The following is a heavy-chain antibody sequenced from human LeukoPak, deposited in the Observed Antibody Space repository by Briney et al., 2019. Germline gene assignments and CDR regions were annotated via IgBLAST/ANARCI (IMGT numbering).Heavy chain of an antibody. CDR1: GFIFSNYN. D-gene: IGHD2-2*01. CDR2: ISITSTYI. CDR3: ARVPHYCSSTSCHFDY. Sequence: SGGSLRLSCGASGFIFSNYNMNWVRQAPERGLEWVSSISITSTYIYYADSVKGRVTISRDNAKNSLYLQMNSLKAWAASVYYCARVPHYCSSTSCHFDYWGQGALVTVSS. V-gene: IGHV3-21*01. J-gene: IGHJ4*02.